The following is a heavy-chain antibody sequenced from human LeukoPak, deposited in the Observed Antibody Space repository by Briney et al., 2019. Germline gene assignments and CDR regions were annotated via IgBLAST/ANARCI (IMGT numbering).Heavy chain of an antibody. Sequence: GESLKISCKGSGYSFTSYWIGWVRQLPGKGLEWMGIIYPGDSDTRYRPSFQGQVTISADKSISTAYLQWSSLKASDTAIYYCASHRKQGFCTSTSCYTLDDAFDIWGQGTMVTVSS. J-gene: IGHJ3*02. V-gene: IGHV5-51*01. D-gene: IGHD2-2*02. CDR3: ASHRKQGFCTSTSCYTLDDAFDI. CDR1: GYSFTSYW. CDR2: IYPGDSDT.